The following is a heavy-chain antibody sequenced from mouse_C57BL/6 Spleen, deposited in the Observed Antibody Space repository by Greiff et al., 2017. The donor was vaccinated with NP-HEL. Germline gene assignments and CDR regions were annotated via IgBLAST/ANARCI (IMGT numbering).Heavy chain of an antibody. Sequence: VQLQQSGPELVKPGASVKISCKASGYAFSSSWMNWVKQRPGQGLEWIGRIYPGAGDTNYNGTFTGKATLTADKSSSTAYMHLSSLTSEDSAVYCCARVVYYGSTHDAMDYWGQGTSVTVSS. CDR2: IYPGAGDT. CDR1: GYAFSSSW. V-gene: IGHV1-82*01. D-gene: IGHD1-1*01. J-gene: IGHJ4*01. CDR3: ARVVYYGSTHDAMDY.